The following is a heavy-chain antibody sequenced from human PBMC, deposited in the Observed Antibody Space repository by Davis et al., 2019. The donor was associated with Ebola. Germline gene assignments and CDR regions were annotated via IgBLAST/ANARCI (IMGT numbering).Heavy chain of an antibody. CDR1: GFTVSSNY. CDR2: IYSGGST. V-gene: IGHV3-66*01. CDR3: ARLGMVATGTEVLDY. Sequence: PGGSLRLSCAASGFTVSSNYMSWVRQAPGKGLEWVSVIYSGGSTYYADSVKGRFTISRDNSKNTLYLQMNSLRAEDTAVYYCARLGMVATGTEVLDYWGQGTLVTVSS. J-gene: IGHJ4*02. D-gene: IGHD5-12*01.